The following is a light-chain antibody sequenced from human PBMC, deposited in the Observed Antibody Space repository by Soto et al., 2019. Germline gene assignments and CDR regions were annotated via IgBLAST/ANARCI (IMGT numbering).Light chain of an antibody. J-gene: IGLJ1*01. CDR3: SSYATGSTLV. CDR2: DVS. Sequence: QSALTQPASVSGSPGQSITISCTGTSSDVGGYNFVSWYQHHPGKAPKLIIFDVSNRPLGISNRFSGSKSGNTASLIISGLQAEDEADYYCSSYATGSTLVLGTGTKLTVL. V-gene: IGLV2-14*03. CDR1: SSDVGGYNF.